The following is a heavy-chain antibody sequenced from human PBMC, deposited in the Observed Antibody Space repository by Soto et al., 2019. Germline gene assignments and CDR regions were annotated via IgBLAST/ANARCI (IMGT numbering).Heavy chain of an antibody. D-gene: IGHD2-15*01. Sequence: GGSLRLSCEVSGFTFSTHGMHWVRQAPGKGLEWVAGTSYDGTNKYYARSVEGRFTISRENSMKTLYLQMNSLRTEDTAVYYCAKDLSGARWYYDALDVWGQGTTVTVSS. CDR2: TSYDGTNK. V-gene: IGHV3-30*18. CDR1: GFTFSTHG. J-gene: IGHJ6*02. CDR3: AKDLSGARWYYDALDV.